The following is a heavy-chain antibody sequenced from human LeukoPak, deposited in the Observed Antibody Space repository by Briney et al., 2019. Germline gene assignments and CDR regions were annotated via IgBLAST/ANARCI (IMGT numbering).Heavy chain of an antibody. D-gene: IGHD5-18*01. CDR3: ARAPDGYGFDY. J-gene: IGHJ4*02. CDR1: GYTFTSYA. CDR2: INAGNGNT. Sequence: ASVKVSCKASGYTFTSYAMHWVRQAPGQGLEWMGWINAGNGNTKYSQEFQGRVTITRDTSASTAYVELSSLRSEDMAVYYCARAPDGYGFDYWGQGTLVTVSS. V-gene: IGHV1-3*03.